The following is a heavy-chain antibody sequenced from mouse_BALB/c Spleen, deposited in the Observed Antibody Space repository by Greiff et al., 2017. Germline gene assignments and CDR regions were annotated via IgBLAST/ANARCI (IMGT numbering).Heavy chain of an antibody. CDR3: ARDYYGSLAY. CDR2: ISSGGGNT. V-gene: IGHV5-9*03. J-gene: IGHJ3*01. Sequence: EVKLMESGGGLVKPGGSLKLSCAASGFTFSSYTMSWVRQTPEKRLEWVATISSGGGNTYYPDSVKGRFTISRDNAKNNLYLQMSSLRSEDTALYYCARDYYGSLAYWGQGTLVTVSA. CDR1: GFTFSSYT. D-gene: IGHD1-1*01.